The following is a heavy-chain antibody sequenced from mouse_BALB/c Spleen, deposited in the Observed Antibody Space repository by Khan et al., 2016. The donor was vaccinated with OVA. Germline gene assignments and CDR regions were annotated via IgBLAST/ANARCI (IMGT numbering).Heavy chain of an antibody. D-gene: IGHD4-1*01. CDR1: GYTFTRSW. V-gene: IGHV1-5*01. CDR2: IYPGNSDT. Sequence: EVQLQQSGTVLARPGASVKMSCKASGYTFTRSWMHWVKQRPGQGLEWIGAIYPGNSDTNYNEKFKGKAKLTAVTSTSTAYMALSSLTNEDSAVYYCTRRNWDVAWFAYWGQGTLVTVSA. CDR3: TRRNWDVAWFAY. J-gene: IGHJ3*01.